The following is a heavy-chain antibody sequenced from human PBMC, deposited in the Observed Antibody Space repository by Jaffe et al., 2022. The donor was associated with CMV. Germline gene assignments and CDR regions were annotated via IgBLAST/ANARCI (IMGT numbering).Heavy chain of an antibody. V-gene: IGHV1-46*01. J-gene: IGHJ6*02. Sequence: QVQLVQSGAEVKKPGASVKVSCKASGYTFTSYYMHWVRQAPGQGLEWMGIINPSGGSTSYAQKFQGRVTMTRDTSTSTVYMELSSLRSEDTAVYYCARDGGYCTNGVCYTDYYYGMDVWGQGTTVTVSS. CDR2: INPSGGST. CDR1: GYTFTSYY. D-gene: IGHD2-8*01. CDR3: ARDGGYCTNGVCYTDYYYGMDV.